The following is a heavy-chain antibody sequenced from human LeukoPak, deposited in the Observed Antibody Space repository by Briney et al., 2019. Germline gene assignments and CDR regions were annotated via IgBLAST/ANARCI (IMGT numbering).Heavy chain of an antibody. CDR1: GYTFTSYG. CDR2: ISAYNGNT. CDR3: ARDTPYSSSWYSRRYYYYGMDV. J-gene: IGHJ6*04. D-gene: IGHD6-13*01. V-gene: IGHV1-18*04. Sequence: ASVKVSCKASGYTFTSYGISWVRQAPGQGLEWMGWISAYNGNTNYAQKLQGRVTMTTDTSTSTAYMELRSLRSDDTAVYYCARDTPYSSSWYSRRYYYYGMDVWGKGTTVTVSS.